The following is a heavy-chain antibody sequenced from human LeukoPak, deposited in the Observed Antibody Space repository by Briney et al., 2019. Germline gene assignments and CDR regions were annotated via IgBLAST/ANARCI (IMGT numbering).Heavy chain of an antibody. D-gene: IGHD3-16*01. CDR1: GFTFSSYD. V-gene: IGHV3-21*01. CDR2: IRGSRNYI. CDR3: ARASRMGAVFDS. Sequence: GGSLRLSCAASGFTFSSYDMNWVRQAPGKGPEWVSSIRGSRNYIYYADSIKGRFTISRDNATNSLYLQMNSLRAEDTAVYYCARASRMGAVFDSWGQGALVTVSS. J-gene: IGHJ4*02.